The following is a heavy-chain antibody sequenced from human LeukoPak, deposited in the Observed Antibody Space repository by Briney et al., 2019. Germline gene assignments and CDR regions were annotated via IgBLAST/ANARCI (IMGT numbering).Heavy chain of an antibody. J-gene: IGHJ6*03. Sequence: SGTLSLTCTVSGGSISSYYWSWIRQPAGKGLEWIGRIYTSGSTNYNPSLKSRVTMSVDTSKNQFSLKLSSVTAADTAVYYCARVGTLQEYYYYMDVWGKGTTVTVSS. D-gene: IGHD3-10*01. CDR3: ARVGTLQEYYYYMDV. CDR1: GGSISSYY. V-gene: IGHV4-4*07. CDR2: IYTSGST.